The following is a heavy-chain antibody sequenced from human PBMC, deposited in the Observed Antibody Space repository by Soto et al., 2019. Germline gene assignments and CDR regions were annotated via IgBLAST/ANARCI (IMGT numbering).Heavy chain of an antibody. CDR1: GYTFTSYD. CDR3: AMRNYDFWSGYSGRTHDYYYYGMDV. J-gene: IGHJ6*02. V-gene: IGHV1-8*01. D-gene: IGHD3-3*01. Sequence: ASVKVSCKASGYTFTSYDINWVRQATGQGLAWMGWMNPNSGNTGYAQKFQGRVTMTRNTSISTAYMELSSLRSEDTAVYYCAMRNYDFWSGYSGRTHDYYYYGMDVWGQGTTVTVSS. CDR2: MNPNSGNT.